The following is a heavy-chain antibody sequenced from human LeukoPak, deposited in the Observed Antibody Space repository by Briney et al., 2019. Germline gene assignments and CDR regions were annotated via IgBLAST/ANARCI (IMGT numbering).Heavy chain of an antibody. V-gene: IGHV3-66*01. CDR2: IYTGGST. D-gene: IGHD5-18*01. J-gene: IGHJ4*02. CDR1: GFTVSSNY. CDR3: ARALQLWSPFDY. Sequence: GGSLRLSCSASGFTVSSNYMSWVRQAPGKGLEWVSVIYTGGSTYYADSVKGRFTISRDNSKNTLYLQMNSLRAEDTAVYYCARALQLWSPFDYWGQGTLVTVSS.